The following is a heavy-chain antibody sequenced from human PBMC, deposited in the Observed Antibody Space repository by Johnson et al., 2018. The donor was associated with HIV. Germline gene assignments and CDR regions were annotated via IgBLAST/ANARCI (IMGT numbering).Heavy chain of an antibody. J-gene: IGHJ3*02. CDR2: ISYDGSHK. CDR1: GFTFSSYA. CDR3: ARVDRPYYYDSSDAPNAFDI. V-gene: IGHV3-30*04. D-gene: IGHD3-22*01. Sequence: QVQLVESGGGVVQPGRSLRLSCAASGFTFSSYAMHWVRQAPGKGLEWVAVISYDGSHKYYADSVKGRFTISQDNSKNTLYLQMNNLRAEYTAVDYCARVDRPYYYDSSDAPNAFDIWGQGTMVIVSS.